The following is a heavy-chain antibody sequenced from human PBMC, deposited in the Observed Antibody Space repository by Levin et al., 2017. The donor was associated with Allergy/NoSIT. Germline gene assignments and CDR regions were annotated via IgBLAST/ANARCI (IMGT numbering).Heavy chain of an antibody. J-gene: IGHJ5*02. CDR1: GFTFSSYS. CDR2: ISSSSSTI. Sequence: PGGSLRLSCAASGFTFSSYSMNWVRQAPGKGLEWVSYISSSSSTIYYADSVKGRFTISRDNAKNSLYLQMNSLRAEDTAVYYCARVANQWEQDWFDPWGQGTLVTVSS. CDR3: ARVANQWEQDWFDP. V-gene: IGHV3-48*01. D-gene: IGHD1-26*01.